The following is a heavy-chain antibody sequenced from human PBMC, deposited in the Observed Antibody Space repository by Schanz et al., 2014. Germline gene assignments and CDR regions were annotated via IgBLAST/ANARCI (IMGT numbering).Heavy chain of an antibody. V-gene: IGHV1-69*02. D-gene: IGHD6-13*01. CDR1: GGTFSSFG. CDR3: ASSGAGYSSSWDFDY. Sequence: VQLEQSGAEVKKPGSSVKVSCKASGGTFSSFGINWVRQAPGQGLEWMGRIIPSLGLAKYEQKFQGRVTITADKSTFTAYMDVSSLRSEDTAVYYCASSGAGYSSSWDFDYWGQGTRVTVSS. CDR2: IIPSLGLA. J-gene: IGHJ4*02.